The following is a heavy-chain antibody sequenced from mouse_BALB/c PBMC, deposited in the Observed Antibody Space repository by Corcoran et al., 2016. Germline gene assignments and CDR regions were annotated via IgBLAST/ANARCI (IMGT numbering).Heavy chain of an antibody. CDR2: ILPGSGST. Sequence: QVQLQQSGAELMKPGASVKISCKATGYTFSSYWIEWVKQRPGHGLEWIGEILPGSGSTNYNEKFKGKATFTADTSSNTAYMQLSSLASEDSAVYDCARNYGYDRRWYLDAWCAGTAVTVSS. CDR1: GYTFSSYW. V-gene: IGHV1-9*01. J-gene: IGHJ1*01. D-gene: IGHD2-2*01. CDR3: ARNYGYDRRWYLDA.